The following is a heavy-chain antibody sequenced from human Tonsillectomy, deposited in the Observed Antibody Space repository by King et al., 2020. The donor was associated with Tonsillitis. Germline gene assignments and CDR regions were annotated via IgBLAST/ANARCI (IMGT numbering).Heavy chain of an antibody. J-gene: IGHJ4*02. CDR2: LWYDGSNK. CDR3: ARDRCGGDCYFFDY. D-gene: IGHD2-21*02. CDR1: GFTFSNYG. Sequence: VQLVESGGGVVQPGRSLRLSCAASGFTFSNYGMHWVRQAPGKGLEWVSILWYDGSNKYYADSVKGRFTISRDNSKNTLYLQMNSLRAEDTAVYYCARDRCGGDCYFFDYGGQGTLDTVSS. V-gene: IGHV3-33*08.